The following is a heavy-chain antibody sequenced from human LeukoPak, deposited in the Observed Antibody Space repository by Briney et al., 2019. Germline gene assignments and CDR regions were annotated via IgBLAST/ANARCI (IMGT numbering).Heavy chain of an antibody. CDR1: GGSISSSSYY. D-gene: IGHD3-22*01. CDR3: ARLTMIVVVIDY. J-gene: IGHJ4*02. CDR2: IYYSGST. Sequence: SETLSLTCTVPGGSISSSSYYWGWIRQPPGKGLEWIGSIYYSGSTYYNPSLKSRVTISVDTSKNQFSLKLSSVTAADTAVYYCARLTMIVVVIDYWGQGTLVTVSS. V-gene: IGHV4-39*01.